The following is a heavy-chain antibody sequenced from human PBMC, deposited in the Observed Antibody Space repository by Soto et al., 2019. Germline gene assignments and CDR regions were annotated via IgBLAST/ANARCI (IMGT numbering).Heavy chain of an antibody. D-gene: IGHD6-19*01. CDR2: TYYRSKWYN. CDR3: ARDLGYSSGWYGVYFDY. CDR1: GDSVSSNSAA. V-gene: IGHV6-1*01. Sequence: SPTLSLTCAISGDSVSSNSAAWNWIRQSPSRGLEWLGRTYYRSKWYNDYAVSVKSRITINPDTSKNQFSLQLNSVTPEDTAVYYCARDLGYSSGWYGVYFDYWGQGTLVTVSS. J-gene: IGHJ4*02.